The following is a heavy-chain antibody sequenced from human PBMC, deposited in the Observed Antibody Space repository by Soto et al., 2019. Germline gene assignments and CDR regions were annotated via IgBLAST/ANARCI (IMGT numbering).Heavy chain of an antibody. Sequence: QVQLVESGGGLVKPGESLTVSCAGSGFSFRDYFMSWIRQAPGKGLEWVSYIGPYGNTIYYADSVKGRFTISRDDAKNSLYLHMNSLRAEDTAVYYCARDDYTYGVYWGQGSLVTVSS. CDR2: IGPYGNTI. CDR1: GFSFRDYF. D-gene: IGHD3-3*01. V-gene: IGHV3-11*01. CDR3: ARDDYTYGVY. J-gene: IGHJ4*02.